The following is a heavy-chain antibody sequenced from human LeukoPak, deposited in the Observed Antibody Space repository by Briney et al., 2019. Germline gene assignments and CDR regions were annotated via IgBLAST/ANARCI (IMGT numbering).Heavy chain of an antibody. Sequence: GRSLRLSCAASGFTFSSYGMHWVRQAPGKGLEWVAVIWYDGSNKYYADSVKGRFTISRDNSKNTLYLQMNSLRAEDTAVYYCAKDPYRSSGNDAFDIWGQGTMITVSS. CDR1: GFTFSSYG. CDR3: AKDPYRSSGNDAFDI. CDR2: IWYDGSNK. J-gene: IGHJ3*02. V-gene: IGHV3-33*06. D-gene: IGHD6-19*01.